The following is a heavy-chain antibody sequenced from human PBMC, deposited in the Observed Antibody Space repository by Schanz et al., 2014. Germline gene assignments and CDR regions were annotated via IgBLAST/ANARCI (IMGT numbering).Heavy chain of an antibody. J-gene: IGHJ3*02. CDR1: GGTFSSST. CDR3: ARVALPGYSSPRDAFDI. Sequence: QVQLVQSAPEVKKPGSSVKVSCKASGGTFSSSTLTWVRQAPGQGLEWMGIINPSGGSTSYAQKFQGRVTMTRDTSTSTVYMELSSLRSEDTAVYYCARVALPGYSSPRDAFDIWGQGTVVAVSS. D-gene: IGHD5-18*01. CDR2: INPSGGST. V-gene: IGHV1-46*01.